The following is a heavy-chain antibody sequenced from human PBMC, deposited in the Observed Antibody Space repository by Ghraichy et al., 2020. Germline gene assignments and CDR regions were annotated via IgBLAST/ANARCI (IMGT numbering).Heavy chain of an antibody. CDR1: GYTFTSYD. D-gene: IGHD6-13*01. J-gene: IGHJ5*02. Sequence: ASVKVSCKASGYTFTSYDINWVRQATGQGLEWMGWMNPNSGNTGYAQKFQGRVTITRNTSISTAYMELSSLRSEDTAVYYCARDGGSSWPDNWFDLWGQGTLVTVSS. V-gene: IGHV1-8*03. CDR3: ARDGGSSWPDNWFDL. CDR2: MNPNSGNT.